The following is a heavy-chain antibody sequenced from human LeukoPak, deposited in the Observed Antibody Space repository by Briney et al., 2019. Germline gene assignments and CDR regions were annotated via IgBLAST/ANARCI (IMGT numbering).Heavy chain of an antibody. CDR1: SGSISPYY. V-gene: IGHV4-59*01. D-gene: IGHD6-13*01. CDR2: IYYSGNT. CDR3: ATQPAGPASWFDP. J-gene: IGHJ5*02. Sequence: PSETLSLTCSVSSGSISPYYWSWFRQTPGKGLEWIGFIYYSGNTNYNPSLKSRATILLDTSKNQFSLTLSSVTTADTAVYYCATQPAGPASWFDPWGQGTLVTVSP.